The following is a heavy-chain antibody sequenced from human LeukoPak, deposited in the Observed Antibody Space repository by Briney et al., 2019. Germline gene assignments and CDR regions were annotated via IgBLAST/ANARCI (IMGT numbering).Heavy chain of an antibody. Sequence: GGSLRLSCAASGFAFSSYAMSWDRQAPGKGLEWVSSISSSGGSTYYADSVKGRFTISRDNSKNTLYLQMNSLRAEDTAVYYCAKGRREQPFDYWGQGTLVTVSS. D-gene: IGHD1-26*01. J-gene: IGHJ4*02. CDR3: AKGRREQPFDY. CDR2: ISSSGGST. V-gene: IGHV3-23*01. CDR1: GFAFSSYA.